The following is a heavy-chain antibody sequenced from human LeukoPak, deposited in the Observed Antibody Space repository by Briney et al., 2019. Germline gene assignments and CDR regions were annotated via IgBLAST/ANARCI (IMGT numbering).Heavy chain of an antibody. V-gene: IGHV1-69*04. CDR3: ARQDGDYASLDY. D-gene: IGHD4-17*01. CDR2: IIPILGIA. CDR1: GGTFSSYA. Sequence: SVKVSCKASGGTFSSYAISWVRQAPGQGLGWMGRIIPILGIANYAQKFQGRVTITADKSTSTAYMELSSLRSEDTAVYYCARQDGDYASLDYWGQGTLVTVSS. J-gene: IGHJ4*02.